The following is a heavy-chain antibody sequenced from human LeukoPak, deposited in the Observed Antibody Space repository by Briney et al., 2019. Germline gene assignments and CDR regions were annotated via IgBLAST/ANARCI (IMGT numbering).Heavy chain of an antibody. D-gene: IGHD6-13*01. CDR1: GFTFSSYA. V-gene: IGHV3-30-3*01. CDR2: ISYDGSNK. J-gene: IGHJ3*02. CDR3: AKAPGRGSSSWYADAFDI. Sequence: GGSLRLSCAASGFTFSSYAMHWVRQAPGKGLEWVAVISYDGSNKYYADSVKGRFTISRDNSKNTLYLQMNSLRAEDTAVYYCAKAPGRGSSSWYADAFDIWGQGTMVTVSS.